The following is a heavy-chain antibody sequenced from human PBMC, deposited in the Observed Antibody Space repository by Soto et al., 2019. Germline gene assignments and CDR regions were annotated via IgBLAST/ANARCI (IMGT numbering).Heavy chain of an antibody. Sequence: GGSLRLSCAASGFTFSSYAMHWVRQAPGKGLEWVAVISYDGSNKYYADSVKGRFTISRDNSKNTLYLQMNSLRAEDTAVYYCARDRYSNARYYYYGMDVWGQGTTVTVSS. CDR3: ARDRYSNARYYYYGMDV. D-gene: IGHD4-4*01. J-gene: IGHJ6*02. CDR1: GFTFSSYA. CDR2: ISYDGSNK. V-gene: IGHV3-30-3*01.